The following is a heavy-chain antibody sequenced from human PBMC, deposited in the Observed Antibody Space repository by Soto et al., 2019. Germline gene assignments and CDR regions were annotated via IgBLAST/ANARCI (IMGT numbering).Heavy chain of an antibody. Sequence: SETLSLTCTVSGGSINSYYCSWIRQTPGKGLEWIGYIYYSGSTNYNPSLKSRVTISVDTSKNQFSLKLSSVTAADTAVYYCARVAAFGILTGYYGLDPWGQGTLVTVSS. CDR1: GGSINSYY. CDR3: ARVAAFGILTGYYGLDP. D-gene: IGHD3-9*01. CDR2: IYYSGST. V-gene: IGHV4-59*01. J-gene: IGHJ5*02.